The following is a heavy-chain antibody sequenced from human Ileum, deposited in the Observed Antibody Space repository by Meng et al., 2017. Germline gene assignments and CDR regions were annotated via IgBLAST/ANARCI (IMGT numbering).Heavy chain of an antibody. V-gene: IGHV3-33*01. J-gene: IGHJ4*02. D-gene: IGHD6-19*01. CDR1: GFTFRTYG. Sequence: ASGGGVVQPGTSLRLFCAASGFTFRTYGMHWVRQAPGKGLDWVAVIWFDGSKTYYADSVKGRFTVSRDNSKNTLYLQMNSLRADDTAVYYCARYRSGSSDYWGPGTLVTVSS. CDR2: IWFDGSKT. CDR3: ARYRSGSSDY.